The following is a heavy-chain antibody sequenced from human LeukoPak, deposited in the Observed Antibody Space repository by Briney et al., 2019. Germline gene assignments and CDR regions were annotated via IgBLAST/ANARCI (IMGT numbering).Heavy chain of an antibody. J-gene: IGHJ4*02. CDR1: GFTFSSYG. V-gene: IGHV3-33*03. Sequence: GRSLRLSCAASGFTFSSYGMHWVRQAPGKGLEWVAVIWYDGSNKYYADSVKGRFTISRDNSLNTLYLQMNSLRAEDTAVYFCAKRGIVVRGLLVFGFHTEAEYFDSWGQGILVTVSS. CDR2: IWYDGSNK. CDR3: AKRGIVVRGLLVFGFHTEAEYFDS. D-gene: IGHD3-10*01.